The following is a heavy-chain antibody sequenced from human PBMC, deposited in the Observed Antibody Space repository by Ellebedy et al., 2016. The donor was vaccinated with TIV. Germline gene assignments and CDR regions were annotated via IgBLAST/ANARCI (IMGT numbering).Heavy chain of an antibody. D-gene: IGHD2/OR15-2a*01. CDR2: SSARGVST. V-gene: IGHV3-23*01. Sequence: PGGSLRLTCVASAFTFSSYAMSWSRQTPGKGREWVSPSSARGVSTYYIDSVKGRFTISRDNSKNTLYLQMSSLRTEDTAVYYCVKFPNPTIIVLPMGRRQDYWGQGTLVTVSS. CDR3: VKFPNPTIIVLPMGRRQDY. CDR1: AFTFSSYA. J-gene: IGHJ4*02.